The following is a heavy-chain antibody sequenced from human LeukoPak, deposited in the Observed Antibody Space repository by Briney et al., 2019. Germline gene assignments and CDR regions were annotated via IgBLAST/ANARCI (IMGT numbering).Heavy chain of an antibody. CDR1: GFSLSSYA. CDR3: AKDMTYNDGRWEFDL. V-gene: IGHV3-23*01. D-gene: IGHD5-24*01. CDR2: IGAGGSDT. Sequence: PGGSRRLSCVASGFSLSSYATSWVRQVPRKGPQWVAGIGAGGSDTYYEYVVKGRVTISKDTSKNTLCLKMNSLSYDDTAVYHCAKDMTYNDGRWEFDLWGQGTPVTVSS. J-gene: IGHJ5*02.